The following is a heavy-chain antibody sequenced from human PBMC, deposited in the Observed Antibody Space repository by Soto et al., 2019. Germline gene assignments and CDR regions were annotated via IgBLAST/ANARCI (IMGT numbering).Heavy chain of an antibody. CDR1: GFTFSSYA. Sequence: GGSLRLSCAASGFTFSSYAMSWVRQAPGKGLEWVSGISNSGGTTYNADSVKGRFTISRDNSKNTLYLQMDSLRAEDTAVYYCARCIAAAGTRGVYYYYGMDVWGQGTTVTVSS. D-gene: IGHD6-13*01. J-gene: IGHJ6*02. CDR3: ARCIAAAGTRGVYYYYGMDV. CDR2: ISNSGGTT. V-gene: IGHV3-23*01.